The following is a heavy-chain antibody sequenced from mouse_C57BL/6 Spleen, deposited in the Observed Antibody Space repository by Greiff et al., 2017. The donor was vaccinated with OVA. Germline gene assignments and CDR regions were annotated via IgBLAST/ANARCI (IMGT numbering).Heavy chain of an antibody. CDR1: GYTFTSYW. D-gene: IGHD1-1*01. CDR3: ARSSYYYGSSYGYFDV. Sequence: QVQLQQPGTELVKPGASVKLSCKASGYTFTSYWMHWVKQRPGQGLEWIGNINPSNGGTKYNEKFKSKATLTVDKSSSTAYMQLSSLTSEDSAVYYCARSSYYYGSSYGYFDVWGTGTTVTVSS. CDR2: INPSNGGT. J-gene: IGHJ1*03. V-gene: IGHV1-53*01.